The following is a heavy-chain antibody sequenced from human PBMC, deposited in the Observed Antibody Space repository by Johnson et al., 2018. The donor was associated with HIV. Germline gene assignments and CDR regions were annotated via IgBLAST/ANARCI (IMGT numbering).Heavy chain of an antibody. CDR3: ARGGYSSFFFAFDI. V-gene: IGHV3-11*04. Sequence: VQVVESGGGLVKAGGSLRLSCAASGFSFSNAWMSWVRQAPGKGLEWVGRIKRKTDGSTIYYADSVKGRFTISRDNAKNSLYLQMNSLRAEDTAVYDCARGGYSSFFFAFDIWGQGTMVTVSS. CDR2: IKRKTDGSTI. CDR1: GFSFSNAW. D-gene: IGHD6-6*01. J-gene: IGHJ3*02.